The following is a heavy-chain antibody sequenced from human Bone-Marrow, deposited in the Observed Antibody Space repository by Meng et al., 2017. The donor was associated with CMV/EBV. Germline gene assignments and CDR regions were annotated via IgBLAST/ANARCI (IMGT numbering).Heavy chain of an antibody. J-gene: IGHJ3*02. D-gene: IGHD4-23*01. CDR2: ISGSDSI. CDR1: AFSFSAYE. CDR3: VRERVSTPGDAFDM. Sequence: GGSLRLSCAASAFSFSAYEMNWVRRAPGKGLEWVSYISGSDSIHYADSVKGRFTISRDNAKNVVYLQMNSLRVDDTAVYYCVRERVSTPGDAFDMWGQGPMVTVSS. V-gene: IGHV3-69-1*02.